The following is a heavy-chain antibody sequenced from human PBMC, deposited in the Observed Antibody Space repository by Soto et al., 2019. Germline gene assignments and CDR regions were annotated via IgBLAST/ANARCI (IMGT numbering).Heavy chain of an antibody. Sequence: QITLKESGPTLVKPTQTLTLTCTFSGFSLSTSGVGVGWIRQPPGKALEWLALIYWDDDKRYSPSLKSRLTIXKXXSNNQVVLTTTHMHPVDTATYYRAHSGVEGDWFDPWGQGTLVTVSS. J-gene: IGHJ5*02. D-gene: IGHD1-26*01. CDR2: IYWDDDK. CDR3: AHSGVEGDWFDP. CDR1: GFSLSTSGVG. V-gene: IGHV2-5*02.